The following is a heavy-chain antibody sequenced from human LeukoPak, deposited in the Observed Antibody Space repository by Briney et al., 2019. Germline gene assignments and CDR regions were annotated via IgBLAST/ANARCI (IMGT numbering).Heavy chain of an antibody. CDR1: GGSFSGHY. D-gene: IGHD2-2*01. J-gene: IGHJ4*02. CDR2: STHTGST. CDR3: ARGRAGAAALDF. V-gene: IGHV4-34*01. Sequence: SETLSLTCAVYGGSFSGHYWTWIRQAPGKGLEWIGESTHTGSTNYNPSLKSRVTISVDTSKNQFSLKLTSVSAADTAVYHCARGRAGAAALDFWGPGTLVTVSS.